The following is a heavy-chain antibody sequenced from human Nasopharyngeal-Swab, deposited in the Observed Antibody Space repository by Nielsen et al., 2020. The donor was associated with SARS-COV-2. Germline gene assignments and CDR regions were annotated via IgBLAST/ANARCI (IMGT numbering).Heavy chain of an antibody. CDR3: ARGRGYMGY. CDR1: GGSISSYY. Sequence: GSLRLSCTVSGGSISSYYWSWIRQPPGKGLEWIGYIYYSGSTNYNPSLKSRVTISVDTSKNQFSLKLSSVTAADTAVYYCARGRGYMGYWGQGTLVTVSS. D-gene: IGHD5-18*01. J-gene: IGHJ4*02. V-gene: IGHV4-59*01. CDR2: IYYSGST.